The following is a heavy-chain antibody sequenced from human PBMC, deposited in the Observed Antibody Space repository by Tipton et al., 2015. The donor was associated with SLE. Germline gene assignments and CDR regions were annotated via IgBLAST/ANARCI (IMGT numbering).Heavy chain of an antibody. Sequence: TLSLTCIVSGGSISSYYWGWIRQPPGKGLEWIGRIYYSGSTYYNPSIKSRVTVSADTSKNQFSLKLSSVTAADTAVYYCARDRDIVLEPVPIPPAFDIWGQGTMVTVSS. CDR3: ARDRDIVLEPVPIPPAFDI. CDR2: IYYSGST. V-gene: IGHV4-39*07. J-gene: IGHJ3*02. CDR1: GGSISSYY. D-gene: IGHD2-2*02.